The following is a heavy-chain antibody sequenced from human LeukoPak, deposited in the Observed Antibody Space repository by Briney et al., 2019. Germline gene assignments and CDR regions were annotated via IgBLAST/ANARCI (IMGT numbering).Heavy chain of an antibody. Sequence: SETLSLTCTVSGGSISSYYWGWIRQPAGKGLEWIGHIYTSGRTNYNPSLKSRLTMSVDTSKNQFSLKPSFVTAADTAVYYCARVGGIVAAGLFDYWGQGTLVTVSS. V-gene: IGHV4-4*07. D-gene: IGHD6-13*01. J-gene: IGHJ4*02. CDR1: GGSISSYY. CDR2: IYTSGRT. CDR3: ARVGGIVAAGLFDY.